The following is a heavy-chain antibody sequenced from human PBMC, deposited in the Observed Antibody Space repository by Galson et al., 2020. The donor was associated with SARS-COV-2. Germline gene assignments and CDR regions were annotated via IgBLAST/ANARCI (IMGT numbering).Heavy chain of an antibody. J-gene: IGHJ6*02. CDR2: IYYSGST. CDR1: GGSISSGGYY. CDR3: AGETVDTAMPDYYYYGMDV. D-gene: IGHD5-18*01. V-gene: IGHV4-31*03. Sequence: SETLSLTCTVSGGSISSGGYYWSWIRQPPGKGLEWIGYIYYSGSTYYNPSLKSRVTMSVDTSKNQFSLKLSSVTAADTAVYYCAGETVDTAMPDYYYYGMDVWGQGTTVTVSS.